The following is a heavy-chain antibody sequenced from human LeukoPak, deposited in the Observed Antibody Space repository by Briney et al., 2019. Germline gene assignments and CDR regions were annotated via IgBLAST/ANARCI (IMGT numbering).Heavy chain of an antibody. CDR2: ISNDESTI. D-gene: IGHD7-27*01. V-gene: IGHV3-74*01. CDR3: ARDVGT. CDR1: GFTFSSYS. J-gene: IGHJ5*02. Sequence: PGGSLRLSCAASGFTFSSYSMNWVRQAPGKGPVWVSLISNDESTIIYADSVKGRFTISRDNAKNTLYLQMSSLRAEDTAVYYCARDVGTWGQGTLVTVSS.